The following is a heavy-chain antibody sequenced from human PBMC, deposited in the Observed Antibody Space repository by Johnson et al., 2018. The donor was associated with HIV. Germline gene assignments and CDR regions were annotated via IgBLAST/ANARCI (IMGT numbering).Heavy chain of an antibody. CDR3: ASRYSGYDTDDAFDI. V-gene: IGHV3-64*01. D-gene: IGHD5-12*01. Sequence: VQLVESGGGVVQPGGSLRLSCAASGFTFSSYGMHWVRQAPGKGLEYVSAISSNGGSTYYANSVKGRFTISRDNSKNTLYLQMGSLRAEDMAVYYCASRYSGYDTDDAFDIWGQGTMVTVSS. J-gene: IGHJ3*02. CDR1: GFTFSSYG. CDR2: ISSNGGST.